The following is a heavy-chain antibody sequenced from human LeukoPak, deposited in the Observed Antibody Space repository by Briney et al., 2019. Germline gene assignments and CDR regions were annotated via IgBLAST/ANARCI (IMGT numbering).Heavy chain of an antibody. J-gene: IGHJ3*02. CDR2: TYYRSKWFY. D-gene: IGHD5-12*01. CDR3: ARDTGAAISTFDI. CDR1: GDSVSSNSAT. Sequence: KHSQTLSLTCAISGDSVSSNSATWNWLRQSPSRGLEWLGRTYYRSKWFYDYAVSVKSRITVNPDTSKNQFSLQLNSVTPEDTAVYYCARDTGAAISTFDIWGQGTMVTVSS. V-gene: IGHV6-1*01.